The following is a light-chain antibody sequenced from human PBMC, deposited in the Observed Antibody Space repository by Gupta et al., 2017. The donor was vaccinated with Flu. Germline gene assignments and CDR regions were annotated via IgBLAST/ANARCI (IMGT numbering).Light chain of an antibody. CDR1: QSISIN. Sequence: SPATLSASPGERATRSCRDSQSISINLDWYQQKPGQAPRLLIYGAIHRAAGIPDRFSGSGSGTEFSLTITSLQTEDFAVYYWEQDNNWPLFGQGTTVDIK. CDR3: EQDNNWPL. V-gene: IGKV3-15*01. J-gene: IGKJ3*01. CDR2: GAI.